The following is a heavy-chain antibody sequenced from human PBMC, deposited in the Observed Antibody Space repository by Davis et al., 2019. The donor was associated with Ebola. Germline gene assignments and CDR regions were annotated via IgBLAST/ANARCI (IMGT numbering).Heavy chain of an antibody. Sequence: PGGSLRLSCAASGFGFSDYYMNWVRQAPGKGLEWVSSISSSSSYIYYADSVKGRFTISRDNAKNSLYLQMNSLRAEDTAVYYVVKGLWDYGSGSYYPEIYYYYMDVWGKGTTVTVSS. V-gene: IGHV3-21*01. CDR3: VKGLWDYGSGSYYPEIYYYYMDV. CDR2: ISSSSSYI. D-gene: IGHD3-10*01. J-gene: IGHJ6*03. CDR1: GFGFSDYY.